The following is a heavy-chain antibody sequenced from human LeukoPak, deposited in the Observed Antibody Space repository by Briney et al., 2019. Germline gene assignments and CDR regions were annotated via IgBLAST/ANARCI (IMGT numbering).Heavy chain of an antibody. CDR3: ATARGYNYGSFDY. CDR1: GFTFSSYS. CDR2: ISSSSNYI. Sequence: GGSLRLSCAASGFTFSSYSMNWVRQAPGKGLEWVSSISSSSNYIYYADSVKGRFTISRDNAENSLYLQMNSLRAEDTAVYYCATARGYNYGSFDYWGQGTLVTVSS. V-gene: IGHV3-21*01. D-gene: IGHD5-18*01. J-gene: IGHJ4*02.